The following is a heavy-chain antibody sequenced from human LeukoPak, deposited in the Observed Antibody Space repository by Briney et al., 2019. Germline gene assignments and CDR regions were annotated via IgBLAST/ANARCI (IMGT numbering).Heavy chain of an antibody. D-gene: IGHD3-10*01. CDR3: ARDRGDQGN. CDR2: IFSGGDT. CDR1: GFPRHNHL. V-gene: IGHV3-66*01. J-gene: IGHJ4*02. Sequence: GAPGISRCSPGFPRHNHLQTWGRQAPRKGLEWVSIIFSGGDTYYTDSVKDRFIISRDNSKDTVYLQMNSLRAEDTGVYYCARDRGDQGNWGQGTLVTVSS.